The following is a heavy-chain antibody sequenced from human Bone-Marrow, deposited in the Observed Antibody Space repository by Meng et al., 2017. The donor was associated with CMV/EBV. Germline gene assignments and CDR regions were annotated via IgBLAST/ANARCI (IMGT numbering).Heavy chain of an antibody. CDR2: IYPGDSDT. V-gene: IGHV5-51*01. Sequence: KVSCKASGGTFSSYAISWVRQAPGQGLEWMGGIIYPGDSDTRYSPSFQGQVTISADKSISTAYLQWSSLKASDTAMYYCARHGQLVLGFDYWGQGTLVTVSS. CDR3: ARHGQLVLGFDY. D-gene: IGHD6-13*01. J-gene: IGHJ4*02. CDR1: GGTFSSYA.